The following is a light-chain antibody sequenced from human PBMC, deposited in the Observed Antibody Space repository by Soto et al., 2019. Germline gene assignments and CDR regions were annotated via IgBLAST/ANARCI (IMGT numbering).Light chain of an antibody. Sequence: QSVLTQPASVSGSPGQSITISCTGTNSDVESYNLVSWFRQHPGEAPKLIVYEGTKRPSGVSNRFSGSKSGNPASLTISGLQDEDEANYYCCSYAGTATVFGTGNKVTXL. CDR3: CSYAGTATV. CDR1: NSDVESYNL. CDR2: EGT. J-gene: IGLJ1*01. V-gene: IGLV2-23*03.